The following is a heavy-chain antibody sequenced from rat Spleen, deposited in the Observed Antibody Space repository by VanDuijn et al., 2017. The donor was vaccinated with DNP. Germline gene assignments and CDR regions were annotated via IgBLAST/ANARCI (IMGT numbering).Heavy chain of an antibody. Sequence: EVQVVESGGGLVQPGRSMTVSCAASGFTFSNSDMAWVRQAPTKGLEWVASISTSGGVSYYRDSVKGRFTISRDNAESSLYLQMDSLRPEDTATYYCATGTLAYWGQGVMVTVSS. V-gene: IGHV5-25*01. CDR3: ATGTLAY. CDR2: ISTSGGVS. J-gene: IGHJ2*01. CDR1: GFTFSNSD.